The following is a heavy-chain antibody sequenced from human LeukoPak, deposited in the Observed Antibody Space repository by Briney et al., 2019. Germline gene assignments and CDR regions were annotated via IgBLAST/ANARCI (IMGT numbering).Heavy chain of an antibody. Sequence: PSETLSLTCTVSGGSISSSSYYWGWIRQPPGKGLEWIGCIYYSGSTYYNPSLKSRVDTSVDTSKNQFSLKLSSVTAADTAVYYCARSGVYDYVWGSYRSHSYFDYWGQGTLVTVSS. CDR1: GGSISSSSYY. CDR2: IYYSGST. V-gene: IGHV4-39*01. CDR3: ARSGVYDYVWGSYRSHSYFDY. J-gene: IGHJ4*02. D-gene: IGHD3-16*02.